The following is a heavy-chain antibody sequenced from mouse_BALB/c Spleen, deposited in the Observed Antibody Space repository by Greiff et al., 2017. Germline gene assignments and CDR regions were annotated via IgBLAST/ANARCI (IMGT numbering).Heavy chain of an antibody. J-gene: IGHJ1*01. CDR2: ISSGSSTI. CDR3: ARGGYYYGSSYGYFEV. D-gene: IGHD1-1*01. V-gene: IGHV5-17*02. CDR1: GFTFSSFG. Sequence: DVHLVESGGGLVQPGGSRKLSCAASGFTFSSFGMHWVRQAPEKGLEWVAYISSGSSTIYYADTVKGRFTISRDNPKNTLFLQMTSLRSEDTAMYYCARGGYYYGSSYGYFEVWGAGTTVTVSS.